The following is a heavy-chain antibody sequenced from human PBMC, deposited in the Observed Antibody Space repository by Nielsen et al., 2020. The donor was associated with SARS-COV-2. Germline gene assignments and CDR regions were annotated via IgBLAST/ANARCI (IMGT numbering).Heavy chain of an antibody. CDR1: GFTFSSYG. D-gene: IGHD3-10*02. J-gene: IGHJ3*02. V-gene: IGHV3-33*01. CDR3: ARDLGGYDRGAFDI. CDR2: IWYDGSNK. Sequence: GGSLRLSCAASGFTFSSYGMHWVRQAPGKGLEWVAVIWYDGSNKYYADSVKGRFTISRDNSKNTLYLQMNSLRAEDTAVYYCARDLGGYDRGAFDIWGQGTVVTVSS.